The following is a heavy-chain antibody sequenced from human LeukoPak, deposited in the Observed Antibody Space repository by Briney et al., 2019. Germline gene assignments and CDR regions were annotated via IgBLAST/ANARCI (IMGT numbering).Heavy chain of an antibody. CDR3: TTDTRRVVVPK. Sequence: PGGSLRLSCAASGFSFNDAWMSWVRQAPGKGLEWVGRIKRKTDGGTTDYAAPVKGRFTISRADSKTSLYLQMNNLKTEDTAVYYCTTDTRRVVVPKWGQGTLVTVSS. D-gene: IGHD2-15*01. CDR1: GFSFNDAW. CDR2: IKRKTDGGTT. V-gene: IGHV3-15*01. J-gene: IGHJ4*02.